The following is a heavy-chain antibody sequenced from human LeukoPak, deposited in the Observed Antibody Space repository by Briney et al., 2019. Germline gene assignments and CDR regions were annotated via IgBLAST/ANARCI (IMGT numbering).Heavy chain of an antibody. D-gene: IGHD2-8*02. J-gene: IGHJ4*02. Sequence: PGGSLRLSCAASGFIFSSSAMSWVRQAPGKGLEWVSAISDSGGKTYYADSVKGRFTISRDNSKNTLYLQMNSLRAEDTAVYYCAKDAGWLCRDWGQGTLVTVSS. V-gene: IGHV3-23*01. CDR3: AKDAGWLCRD. CDR1: GFIFSSSA. CDR2: ISDSGGKT.